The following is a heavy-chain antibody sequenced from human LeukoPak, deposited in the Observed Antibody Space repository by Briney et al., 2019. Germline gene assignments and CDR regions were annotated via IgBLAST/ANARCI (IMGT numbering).Heavy chain of an antibody. D-gene: IGHD7-27*01. CDR1: GYTFTSYD. CDR2: MNHNSGAT. CDR3: ARGPRSWGFEY. J-gene: IGHJ4*02. Sequence: ASVKVSCNAAGYTFTSYDVNSRRQATGQGPEWMGWMNHNSGATGYAQKFQGREPMPRRASINTDHMELTNLRSEDPAVYYCARGPRSWGFEYWGQGPLVPVSS. V-gene: IGHV1-8*01.